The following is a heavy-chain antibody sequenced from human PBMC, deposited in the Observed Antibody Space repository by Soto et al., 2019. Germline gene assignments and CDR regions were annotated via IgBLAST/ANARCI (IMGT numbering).Heavy chain of an antibody. CDR2: IYTSGST. D-gene: IGHD3-3*01. CDR1: GGSISSYY. CDR3: ARDRAYQYDFWSGQNVGYYYYGMDV. J-gene: IGHJ6*02. V-gene: IGHV4-4*07. Sequence: PSETLSLTCTVSGGSISSYYWSWIRQPAGKGLEWIGRIYTSGSTNYNPSLKSRVTMSVDTSKNQFSLKLSSVTAADTAVYYCARDRAYQYDFWSGQNVGYYYYGMDVWGQGTTVTVSS.